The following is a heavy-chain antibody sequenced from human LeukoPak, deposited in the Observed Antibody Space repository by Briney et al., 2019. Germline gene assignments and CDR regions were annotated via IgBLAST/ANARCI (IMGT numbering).Heavy chain of an antibody. D-gene: IGHD4-11*01. CDR2: IYYSGST. J-gene: IGHJ4*02. CDR1: GGSISSYY. V-gene: IGHV4-59*01. Sequence: PSETLSLTCTVSGGSISSYYWSWIRQPPGKGLEWIGYIYYSGSTNYNPSLKSRVTISVDTSKNQFSLKLSSVTAADTAVYYCVRAYSNGGVGYWGQGTLVTVSS. CDR3: VRAYSNGGVGY.